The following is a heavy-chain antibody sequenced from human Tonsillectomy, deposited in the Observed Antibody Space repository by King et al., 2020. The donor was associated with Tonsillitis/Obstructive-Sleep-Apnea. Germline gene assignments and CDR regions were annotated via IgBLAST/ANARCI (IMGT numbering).Heavy chain of an antibody. V-gene: IGHV4-34*01. D-gene: IGHD2-21*02. CDR2: INHSGST. J-gene: IGHJ5*02. Sequence: VQLQQWGAGLLKPSETLSLTCAVYGGSFSGYYWSWIRQPPGKGLEWIGEINHSGSTNYNPSLKSRVTISVDTSKNQFSLKLSSVTAADTAVCYCASRSDPASDYNWFDPWGQGNLVTVSS. CDR1: GGSFSGYY. CDR3: ASRSDPASDYNWFDP.